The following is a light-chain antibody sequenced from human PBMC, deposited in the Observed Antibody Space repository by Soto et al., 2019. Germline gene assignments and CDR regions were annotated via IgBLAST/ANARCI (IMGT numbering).Light chain of an antibody. CDR1: QTVSNIY. CDR2: ETS. V-gene: IGKV3-20*01. J-gene: IGKJ5*01. CDR3: QQYGTSPIN. Sequence: EILLTQYPGTLSLSPGDRATLSFRASQTVSNIYLVWYQQRPGQAPRLLIYETSIRASGIPDRFSGSGSGTDFTLTVSRLEPEDFAVYYCQQYGTSPINFCQRARLEIK.